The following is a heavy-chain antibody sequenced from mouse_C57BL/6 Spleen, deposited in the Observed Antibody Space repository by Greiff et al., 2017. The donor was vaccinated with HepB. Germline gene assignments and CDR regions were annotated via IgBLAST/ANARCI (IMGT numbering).Heavy chain of an antibody. J-gene: IGHJ4*01. CDR2: INPYNGGT. CDR3: ARGGYSNYERGAMDY. D-gene: IGHD2-5*01. Sequence: EVKVVESGPVLVKPGASVKMSCKASGYTFTDYYMNWVKQSHGKSLEWIGVINPYNGGTSYNQKFKGKATLTVDKSSSTAYMELNSLTSEDSAVYYCARGGYSNYERGAMDYWGQGTSVTVSS. CDR1: GYTFTDYY. V-gene: IGHV1-19*01.